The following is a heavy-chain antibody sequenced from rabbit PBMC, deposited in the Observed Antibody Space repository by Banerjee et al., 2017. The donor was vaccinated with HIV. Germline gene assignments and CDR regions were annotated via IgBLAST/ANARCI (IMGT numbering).Heavy chain of an antibody. V-gene: IGHV1S29*01. CDR3: ARVRYDGLAFDP. Sequence: QEQLKETGGGLVQPGGTLTLTCTASGFTISSYHMGWVRQAPGKGLEWIGIITTGGRTYYASWVNGRFTISSDNAQNTVDLQMNSLTAADTATYFCARVRYDGLAFDPWGPGTLVTVS. CDR1: GFTISSYH. D-gene: IGHD4-2*01. CDR2: ITTGGRT. J-gene: IGHJ2*01.